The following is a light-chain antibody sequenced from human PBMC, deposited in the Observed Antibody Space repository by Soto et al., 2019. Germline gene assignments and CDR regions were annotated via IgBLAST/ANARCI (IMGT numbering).Light chain of an antibody. CDR1: QDITKN. J-gene: IGKJ5*01. Sequence: TQMTQAPSSLSPSAGQTGTLTCQASQDITKNLIWYQQKPGKAPKLLIYDASDLETGVPSRFSGSGSGTGFTFTISSLQPEDFATYYCQQYESLPLTFGQGTRLEIK. V-gene: IGKV1-33*01. CDR3: QQYESLPLT. CDR2: DAS.